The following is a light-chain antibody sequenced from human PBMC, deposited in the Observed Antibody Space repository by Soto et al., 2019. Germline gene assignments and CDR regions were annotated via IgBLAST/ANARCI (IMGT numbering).Light chain of an antibody. Sequence: QPASVSGSPGQSITISCTGTSSDVGGYNYVSWYQQHPGKAPKLMIYDVSNRPSGVANRFSGSKSGNTASLSISGLQAEDEADYYCSSYTSSSTLYVFGTGTKVTVL. V-gene: IGLV2-14*01. CDR3: SSYTSSSTLYV. CDR2: DVS. CDR1: SSDVGGYNY. J-gene: IGLJ1*01.